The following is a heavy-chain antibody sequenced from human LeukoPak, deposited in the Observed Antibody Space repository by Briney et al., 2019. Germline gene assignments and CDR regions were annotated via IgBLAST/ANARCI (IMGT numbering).Heavy chain of an antibody. D-gene: IGHD1-26*01. V-gene: IGHV3-21*04. Sequence: GGSLRLSCAASEFTVSRYTMNWVRQAPGKGLEWVSSISSSSRYISYADSVKGRFTISRDNSKNTLYLQMNSLRAEDTAVYYCARGGSYLSAFDIWGQGTMVTVSS. CDR3: ARGGSYLSAFDI. J-gene: IGHJ3*02. CDR1: EFTVSRYT. CDR2: ISSSSRYI.